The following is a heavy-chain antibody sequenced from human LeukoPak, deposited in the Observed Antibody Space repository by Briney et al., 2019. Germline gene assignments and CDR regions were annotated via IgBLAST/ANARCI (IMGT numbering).Heavy chain of an antibody. V-gene: IGHV4-34*01. CDR1: GGSFSGHY. CDR3: ARYRWVRSVHYFDY. CDR2: INHSGST. D-gene: IGHD4-23*01. Sequence: SETLSLTCAVFGGSFSGHYWSWIRQPPGKGLEWIAEINHSGSTTYKSSLKSRVTISVDTSKNQFSLKLSSVTAADTAVYYCARYRWVRSVHYFDYWGQGTLVTVSS. J-gene: IGHJ4*02.